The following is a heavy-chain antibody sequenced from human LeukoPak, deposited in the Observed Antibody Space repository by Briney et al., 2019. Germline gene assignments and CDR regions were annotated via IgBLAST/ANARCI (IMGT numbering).Heavy chain of an antibody. D-gene: IGHD1-26*01. CDR3: AREMGSSRKVYYFDY. CDR2: IIPIFGTA. V-gene: IGHV1-69*05. Sequence: GASVKVSCKASGGTFISYAISWVRQAPGQGLEWMGRIIPIFGTANYAQKFQGRVTITTDESTSTAYMELSSLRSEDTAVYYCAREMGSSRKVYYFDYWGQGTLVTVSS. J-gene: IGHJ4*02. CDR1: GGTFISYA.